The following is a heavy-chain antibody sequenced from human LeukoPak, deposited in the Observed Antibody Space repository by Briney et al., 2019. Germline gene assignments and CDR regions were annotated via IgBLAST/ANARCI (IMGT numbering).Heavy chain of an antibody. D-gene: IGHD6-13*01. V-gene: IGHV3-7*03. CDR3: AKDSGWFRFDY. CDR1: GFTFSTSW. CDR2: IKQDGSDK. J-gene: IGHJ4*02. Sequence: GGSLRLSCAASGFTFSTSWMTWVRQAPGKGLEWVANIKQDGSDKYYMDSVKGRFTISRDNAKNSLYLQMNSLRAEDTAVYYCAKDSGWFRFDYWGQGTLVTVSS.